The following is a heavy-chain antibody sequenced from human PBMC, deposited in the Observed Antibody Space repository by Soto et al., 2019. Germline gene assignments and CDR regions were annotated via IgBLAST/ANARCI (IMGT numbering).Heavy chain of an antibody. Sequence: QITLKESGPTLVKPTQTLTLTCTFSGFSLSTSGLGVGCIRQPPGKALEWLAVIYWDDNKRYSASLEDRLTIMKDTHKNPVVLIMTNMAPADTATYYCAHRVSYSLSVYWGQGTLVTVSS. J-gene: IGHJ4*02. CDR3: AHRVSYSLSVY. CDR2: IYWDDNK. D-gene: IGHD2-21*01. CDR1: GFSLSTSGLG. V-gene: IGHV2-5*02.